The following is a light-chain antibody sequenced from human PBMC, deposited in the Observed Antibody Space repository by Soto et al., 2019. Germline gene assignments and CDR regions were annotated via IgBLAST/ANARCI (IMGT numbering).Light chain of an antibody. V-gene: IGKV3-20*01. CDR3: QQCGSSPPYT. Sequence: EVVLTQSPGTLSLSPGERATLSCRASQSVSNNYFAWYQQKPGHAPRLRIFGSSDRATGIPDRFSGSGSGTDFTLTISRLEPEDFAVYYCQQCGSSPPYTFGQGTKQEIK. CDR2: GSS. CDR1: QSVSNNY. J-gene: IGKJ2*01.